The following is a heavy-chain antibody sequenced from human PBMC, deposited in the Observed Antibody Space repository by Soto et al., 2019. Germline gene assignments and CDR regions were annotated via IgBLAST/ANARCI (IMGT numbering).Heavy chain of an antibody. V-gene: IGHV3-33*01. CDR1: GFTFNTYG. CDR3: ARPLVAPVAGPYYYGMDV. J-gene: IGHJ6*02. CDR2: IWYDGNTK. D-gene: IGHD6-19*01. Sequence: SLRLSCAASGFTFNTYGFNWVRQAPGKGLEWVAVIWYDGNTKYYADSVKGRFTISRDNLKNTLYLQMNSPTAEDTAVYYCARPLVAPVAGPYYYGMDVWGQGTTVTVSS.